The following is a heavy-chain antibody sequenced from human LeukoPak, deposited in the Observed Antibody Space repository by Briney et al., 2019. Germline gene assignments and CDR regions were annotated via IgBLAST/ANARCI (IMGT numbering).Heavy chain of an antibody. CDR3: AKELYSSSWYVRGAFDY. Sequence: PGGSLRLSCAASGFTFSNAWMSWVRQAPGKGLEWVSAISGSGGSTYYADSVKGRFTISRDNSKNTLYLQMNSLRAEDTAVYYCAKELYSSSWYVRGAFDYWGQGTLVTVSS. J-gene: IGHJ4*02. D-gene: IGHD6-13*01. CDR1: GFTFSNAW. CDR2: ISGSGGST. V-gene: IGHV3-23*01.